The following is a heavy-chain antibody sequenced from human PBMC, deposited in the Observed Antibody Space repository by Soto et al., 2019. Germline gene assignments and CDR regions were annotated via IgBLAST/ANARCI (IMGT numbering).Heavy chain of an antibody. CDR2: ITSGGSTT. J-gene: IGHJ4*02. CDR1: GFTFSSYA. CDR3: ARDLNGDYFDY. Sequence: GGSLRLSCAASGFTFSSYAMSWVRQAPGKGLEWVSRITSGGSTTYYADSVKGRFTISRDNDKDTLYLQMNSLRAEDTAVYYCARDLNGDYFDYWGQGTLVTVSS. V-gene: IGHV3-23*01. D-gene: IGHD4-17*01.